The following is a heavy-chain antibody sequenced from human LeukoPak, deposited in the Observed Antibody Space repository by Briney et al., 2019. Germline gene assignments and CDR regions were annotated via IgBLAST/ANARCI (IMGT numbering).Heavy chain of an antibody. J-gene: IGHJ4*02. CDR1: GGSISSGSYY. V-gene: IGHV4-61*02. Sequence: SQTLSLTCTVSGGSISSGSYYWSWIRQPAGKGLEWIGRIYTSGSTNYNPSLKSRVTISVDTSKNQFSLKLSSVTAADTAVYYCARDGYYYHYLDYWGQGTLVTVSS. CDR3: ARDGYYYHYLDY. CDR2: IYTSGST. D-gene: IGHD3-22*01.